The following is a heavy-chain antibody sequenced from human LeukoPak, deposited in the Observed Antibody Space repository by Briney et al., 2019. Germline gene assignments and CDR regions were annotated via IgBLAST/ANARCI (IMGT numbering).Heavy chain of an antibody. Sequence: GASVKVSCKASGYTFTGYYMHWVRQAPGQGLEWMVWINPNSGGTNYAQKFQGRVTMTRDTSISTAYMELSRLRSDDTAVYYCARTEYQLLLLSGVFDYWGQGTLVTVSS. D-gene: IGHD2-2*01. CDR1: GYTFTGYY. CDR2: INPNSGGT. V-gene: IGHV1-2*02. CDR3: ARTEYQLLLLSGVFDY. J-gene: IGHJ4*02.